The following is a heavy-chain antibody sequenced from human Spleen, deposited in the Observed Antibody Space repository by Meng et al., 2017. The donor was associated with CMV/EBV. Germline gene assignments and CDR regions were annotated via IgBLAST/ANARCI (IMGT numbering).Heavy chain of an antibody. CDR1: GFTFSDYT. D-gene: IGHD3-22*01. CDR2: ISAGAGST. J-gene: IGHJ4*02. Sequence: GESLKISCAASGFTFSDYTMNWVRQAPGKGLEWVSGISAGAGSTYYADSVKGRFTISRDNSKDTLYLQMNSLRAEDTAIYYCAKGRYYYDSSGYVSDYWGQGTLVTVSS. V-gene: IGHV3-23*01. CDR3: AKGRYYYDSSGYVSDY.